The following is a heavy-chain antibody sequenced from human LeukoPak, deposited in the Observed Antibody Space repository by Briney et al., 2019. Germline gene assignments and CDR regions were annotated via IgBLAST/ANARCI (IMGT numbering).Heavy chain of an antibody. J-gene: IGHJ4*02. CDR2: SGSGGDT. V-gene: IGHV3-23*01. D-gene: IGHD1-26*01. CDR1: GFTFSNYA. CDR3: AKARGGTHRTYYFDY. Sequence: GGSLRLSCVASGFTFSNYAMNWVRQAPGKGLEWVSVSGSGGDTYYVDSVKGRFTISRDNSKNTPYLQTNSLRAEDTAVSYCAKARGGTHRTYYFDYWGQGTLVTVSS.